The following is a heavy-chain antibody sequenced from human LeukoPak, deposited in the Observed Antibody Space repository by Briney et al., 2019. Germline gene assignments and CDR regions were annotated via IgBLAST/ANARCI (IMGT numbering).Heavy chain of an antibody. Sequence: GASVKVSCKASGYTFTGYYMHWVRQAPGQGLEWMGWINPNSGGTNYAQKFQGRVTMTTDTSTSTAYMELRSLRSDDTAVYYCARDTGSAIWSYYFDYWGQGTLVTVSS. CDR3: ARDTGSAIWSYYFDY. CDR2: INPNSGGT. V-gene: IGHV1-2*02. J-gene: IGHJ4*02. D-gene: IGHD2-21*02. CDR1: GYTFTGYY.